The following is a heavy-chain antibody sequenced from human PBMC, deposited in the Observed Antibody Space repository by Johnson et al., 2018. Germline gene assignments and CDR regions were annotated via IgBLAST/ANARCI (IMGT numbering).Heavy chain of an antibody. V-gene: IGHV3-48*02. CDR1: GFTFSYYS. Sequence: VQLVQSGGGLVQPGGSXRLSCAASGFTFSYYSMNWVRQVPGKGLEWLSFISSSGITIYYTDSVKGRFTISRDNANNSLYLQMTRLRDEDTAVYYCARDGEVYCSAEACYLGDNYYGMDVWGQGTTVTVSS. J-gene: IGHJ6*02. CDR3: ARDGEVYCSAEACYLGDNYYGMDV. CDR2: ISSSGITI. D-gene: IGHD2-15*01.